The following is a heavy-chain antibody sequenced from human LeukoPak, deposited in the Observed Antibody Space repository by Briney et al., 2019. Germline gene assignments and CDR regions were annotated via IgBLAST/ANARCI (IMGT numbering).Heavy chain of an antibody. D-gene: IGHD3-10*01. Sequence: PGGSLRLSCAASGFTFSNAWMSWVRQAPGKGLEWVGRIKSKTDGGTTDYAAPVKGRFTISRDDSKNTLYLQMNSLKTEDTAVYYCTTALWFGELSYFDYWGQGTLVTVSS. V-gene: IGHV3-15*01. J-gene: IGHJ4*02. CDR2: IKSKTDGGTT. CDR1: GFTFSNAW. CDR3: TTALWFGELSYFDY.